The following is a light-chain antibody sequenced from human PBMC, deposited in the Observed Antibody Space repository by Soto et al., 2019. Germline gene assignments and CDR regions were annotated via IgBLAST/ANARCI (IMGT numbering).Light chain of an antibody. Sequence: DIQMTQSPSSVSASVGDGVTITCRASQGISSWLAWYQQKPGKAPKLLISAASSLQSGVPSRFSGSGSGTDFTLTTNGLQPEDFASYYCQQTMIFPYTFGGGTKVESK. J-gene: IGKJ4*01. V-gene: IGKV1D-12*01. CDR3: QQTMIFPYT. CDR2: AAS. CDR1: QGISSW.